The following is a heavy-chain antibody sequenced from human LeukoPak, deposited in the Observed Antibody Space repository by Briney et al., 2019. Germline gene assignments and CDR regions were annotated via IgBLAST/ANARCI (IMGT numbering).Heavy chain of an antibody. Sequence: ASVKVSCKASGYTFTGYYMHWVRQAPGQGLEWMGWINPNSGGTNYAQKFQGRVTMTTDTSTSTAYMELRSLRSDDTAVYYCARAGGKGLLLDAPRSSLLYYWGQGTLVTVSS. CDR2: INPNSGGT. J-gene: IGHJ4*02. V-gene: IGHV1-2*02. D-gene: IGHD2-15*01. CDR3: ARAGGKGLLLDAPRSSLLYY. CDR1: GYTFTGYY.